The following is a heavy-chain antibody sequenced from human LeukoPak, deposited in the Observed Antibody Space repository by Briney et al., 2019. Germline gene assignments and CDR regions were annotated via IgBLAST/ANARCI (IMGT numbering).Heavy chain of an antibody. V-gene: IGHV3-48*01. CDR1: GFTFSTYS. CDR3: VRGKAETYNDLLCLFDS. D-gene: IGHD3-9*01. CDR2: ISSSSSSI. J-gene: IGHJ4*02. Sequence: PGGSLRLSCAASGFTFSTYSMNWVRQAPGKGLEWVSYISSSSSSIYYADSVKARFSISRDNAKNSLYLQMNSLRAEDTAVYYCVRGKAETYNDLLCLFDSWGQGTLVTVSS.